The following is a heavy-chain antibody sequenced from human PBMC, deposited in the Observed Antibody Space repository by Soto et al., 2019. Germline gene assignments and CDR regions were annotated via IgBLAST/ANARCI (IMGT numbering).Heavy chain of an antibody. CDR3: VRENYYYGMDV. CDR1: GFNVSVNY. V-gene: IGHV3-53*01. J-gene: IGHJ6*01. Sequence: EVPLVESGGGLIQPGGSLRLSCAASGFNVSVNYMNWVRQAPGKGLEWVSVINGGGSTNYADSVKGRFTISRDTSKNTLYLQMTSLRAEDTAVYYCVRENYYYGMDVWGQGTTVIVSS. CDR2: INGGGST.